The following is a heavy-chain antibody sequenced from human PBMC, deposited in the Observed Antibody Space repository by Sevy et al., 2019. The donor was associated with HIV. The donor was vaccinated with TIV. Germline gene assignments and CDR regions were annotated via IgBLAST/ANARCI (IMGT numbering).Heavy chain of an antibody. D-gene: IGHD4-17*01. V-gene: IGHV3-33*01. CDR3: VRGRDYGNLDS. CDR2: IWYDASNK. J-gene: IGHJ4*02. CDR1: GFTFNMYG. Sequence: GGSLRLSCAASGFTFNMYGMHWLRQAPGKGLEWVALIWYDASNKYYSDSVKGRFTISRDNSNNTLYLQMNSLRTEDTAIYYCVRGRDYGNLDSWGQGTLVTVSS.